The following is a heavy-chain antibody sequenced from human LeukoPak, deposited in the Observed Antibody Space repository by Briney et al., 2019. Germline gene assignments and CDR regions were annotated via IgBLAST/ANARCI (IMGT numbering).Heavy chain of an antibody. CDR2: IYSDESTT. J-gene: IGHJ4*02. V-gene: IGHV3-74*01. CDR3: ARASPLSVVVVAAIVGFFDY. CDR1: GFTFSDYW. D-gene: IGHD2-15*01. Sequence: GGSLRLSCAASGFTFSDYWMHWVRQAPGKGLEWVSRIYSDESTTYYADSVQGRFTISRDNSKNTLYLQMNSLRAEDTAVYYCARASPLSVVVVAAIVGFFDYWGQGTLVTVSS.